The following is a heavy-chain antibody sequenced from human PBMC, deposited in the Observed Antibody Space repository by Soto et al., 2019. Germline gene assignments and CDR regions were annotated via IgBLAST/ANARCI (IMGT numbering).Heavy chain of an antibody. CDR2: ISYDGSHK. Sequence: PGGSLRLSCAASGFTFSNYGMHWVRQAPGKGLEWVAVISYDGSHKYYAGSVKGRFTISRDNSKNTLYLQMNSLRAEDTAVYYCAKELGYCSSTSCPYYFDYWGQGTLVTVSS. CDR3: AKELGYCSSTSCPYYFDY. CDR1: GFTFSNYG. J-gene: IGHJ4*02. V-gene: IGHV3-30*18. D-gene: IGHD2-2*01.